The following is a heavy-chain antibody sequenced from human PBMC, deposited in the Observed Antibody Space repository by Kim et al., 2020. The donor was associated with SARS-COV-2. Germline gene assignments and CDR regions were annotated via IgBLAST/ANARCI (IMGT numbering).Heavy chain of an antibody. CDR3: ARDTDTVGYYGSGSFYYYYGMDV. D-gene: IGHD3-10*01. Sequence: GGSLRLSCAASGFTFSTYSMNWVRQAPGKGLEWVSSISSSSSYIYYADSVKGRFTISRDNAKNSLYLQMNSLRAEDTALYYCARDTDTVGYYGSGSFYYYYGMDVWGQGTTVTVSS. V-gene: IGHV3-21*01. CDR2: ISSSSSYI. J-gene: IGHJ6*02. CDR1: GFTFSTYS.